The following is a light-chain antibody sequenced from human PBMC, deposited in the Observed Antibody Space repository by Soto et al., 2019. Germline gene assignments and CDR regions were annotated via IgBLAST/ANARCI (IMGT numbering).Light chain of an antibody. CDR3: GTWDSSLSAYV. CDR2: DNY. CDR1: NSNIGNNY. V-gene: IGLV1-51*01. Sequence: QSVWMQPPSVSAAPGQKVTISCSGSNSNIGNNYVSWYQQLPGTAPKLLIYDNYKRPSGIPDRFTGSKSGTSATLGITGLQTGDEADYYCGTWDSSLSAYVFGTGTKVTVL. J-gene: IGLJ1*01.